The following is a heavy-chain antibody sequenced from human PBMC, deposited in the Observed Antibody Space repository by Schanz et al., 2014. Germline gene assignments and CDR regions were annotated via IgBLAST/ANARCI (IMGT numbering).Heavy chain of an antibody. Sequence: VQLLQFGGGVVQPGRSLRLSCAASGFTFNSYAMSWVRQAPGRGLEWVSGISGSGGSTYYADSVKGRFTISRDNSKNTLYLQMNSLRAEDTSVYFCARVRRRIATPSAPSFRNYYYYAMDVWGEGTTVTVSS. V-gene: IGHV3-23*01. CDR2: ISGSGGST. D-gene: IGHD6-13*01. CDR3: ARVRRRIATPSAPSFRNYYYYAMDV. CDR1: GFTFNSYA. J-gene: IGHJ6*04.